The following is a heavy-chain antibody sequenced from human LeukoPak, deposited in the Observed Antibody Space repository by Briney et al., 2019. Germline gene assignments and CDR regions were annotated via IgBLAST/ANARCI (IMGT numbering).Heavy chain of an antibody. CDR2: IKQDGSGK. V-gene: IGHV3-7*01. Sequence: PGGSLRLSCAASGFTFSSYWMSWVRQAPGKGLEWVANIKQDGSGKYYVDSVKGRFTISRDNAKNSLYLQMNSLRAEDTAVYYCARDRREYQLLYEDGAFDIWGQGTMVTVSS. J-gene: IGHJ3*02. CDR1: GFTFSSYW. CDR3: ARDRREYQLLYEDGAFDI. D-gene: IGHD2-2*02.